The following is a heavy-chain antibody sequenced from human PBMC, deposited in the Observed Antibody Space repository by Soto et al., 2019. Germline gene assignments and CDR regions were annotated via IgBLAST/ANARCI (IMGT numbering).Heavy chain of an antibody. D-gene: IGHD5-12*01. CDR3: ARDRGGYSGSVYFDY. Sequence: QVQLQESGPGLVKPSETLSLTCTVSGGSISTYYWSWIRQPPGKGLEWIGYIYYSGSTNYNPSLKSRVTISVDTSKNQFSVKLNSVTAADTAVYYCARDRGGYSGSVYFDYWGQGTLVTVSS. V-gene: IGHV4-59*01. CDR2: IYYSGST. J-gene: IGHJ4*02. CDR1: GGSISTYY.